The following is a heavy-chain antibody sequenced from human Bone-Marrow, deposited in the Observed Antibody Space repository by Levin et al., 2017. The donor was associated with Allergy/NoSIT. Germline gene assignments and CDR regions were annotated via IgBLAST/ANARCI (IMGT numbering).Heavy chain of an antibody. V-gene: IGHV3-73*01. J-gene: IGHJ4*02. CDR2: IESKGYNDAT. CDR3: TTGYFGSGSYYVGLHN. Sequence: GGSLRLSCKASGFTLSGSAVHWVRKASGKGLEWVGRIESKGYNDATAYGEPMKGRVTISRDDSENTATLRMNSLKIEDTAVYFCTTGYFGSGSYYVGLHNWGQGSLVTVSS. CDR1: GFTLSGSA. D-gene: IGHD3-10*01.